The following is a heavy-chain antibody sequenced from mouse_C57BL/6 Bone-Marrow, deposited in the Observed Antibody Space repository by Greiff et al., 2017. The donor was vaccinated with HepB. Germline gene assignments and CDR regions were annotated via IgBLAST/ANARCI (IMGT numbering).Heavy chain of an antibody. D-gene: IGHD2-2*01. CDR1: GFTFSDYY. V-gene: IGHV5-12*01. Sequence: EVKLVESGGGLVQPGGSLKLSCAASGFTFSDYYMYWVRQTPEKRLEWVAYISNGGGSTYYPDTVKGRFTISRDNAKNTLYLQMSRLKSEDTAMYYCARHGGVTTGAPWFAYWGQGTLVTVSA. CDR2: ISNGGGST. J-gene: IGHJ3*01. CDR3: ARHGGVTTGAPWFAY.